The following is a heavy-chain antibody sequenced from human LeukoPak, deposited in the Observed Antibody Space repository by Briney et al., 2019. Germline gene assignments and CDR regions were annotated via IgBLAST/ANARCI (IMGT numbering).Heavy chain of an antibody. D-gene: IGHD6-19*01. V-gene: IGHV3-53*01. J-gene: IGHJ4*02. Sequence: GGSLRLSCAASGFTVSSNYMSWVRQAPGKGLEWLSAIYSGGTTYYGDSAKGRFTISRDNSKNTLYLQMNSLRVEDTAAYYCVRSYSAGWYDYWGQGTLVTVSS. CDR1: GFTVSSNY. CDR3: VRSYSAGWYDY. CDR2: IYSGGTT.